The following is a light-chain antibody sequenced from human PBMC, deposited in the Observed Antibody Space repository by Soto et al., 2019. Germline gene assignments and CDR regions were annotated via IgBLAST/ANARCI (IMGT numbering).Light chain of an antibody. CDR1: QSIINY. CDR3: QQSYSTPPIT. Sequence: DIQMTQSPSSLSASVGDRVTITFRASQSIINYLNWYQQKPGKAPKLLIYAATSLQSGVPSRFSGSGSGTGFTLTISSLQPEDFATYYCQQSYSTPPITFGQGTRLEIK. V-gene: IGKV1-39*01. CDR2: AAT. J-gene: IGKJ5*01.